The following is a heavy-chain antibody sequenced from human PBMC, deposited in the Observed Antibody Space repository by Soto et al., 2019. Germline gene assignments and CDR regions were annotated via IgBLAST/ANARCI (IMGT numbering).Heavy chain of an antibody. J-gene: IGHJ5*02. CDR3: ARVPASYCGGDCYSGWFDP. V-gene: IGHV4-30-4*01. D-gene: IGHD2-21*02. Sequence: QVQLQESGPGLVKPSQTLSLTCTVSGGSISSGDYYWSWIRQPPGKGLEWIGYIYYSGSTYYNPSLKSRVTISVDTSKNQFSLKLSSVTAADTAVYYCARVPASYCGGDCYSGWFDPWGQGTLVTVSS. CDR1: GGSISSGDYY. CDR2: IYYSGST.